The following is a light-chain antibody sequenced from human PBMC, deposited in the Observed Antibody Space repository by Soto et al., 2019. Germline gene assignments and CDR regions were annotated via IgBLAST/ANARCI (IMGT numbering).Light chain of an antibody. V-gene: IGLV3-21*04. J-gene: IGLJ2*01. CDR1: NIGSKS. Sequence: SYELTQPPPVSVAPGKTARITCGGNNIGSKSVHWYQQKPRQAPVLVIYYDSDRPSGIPERFSGSNSGNTATLTISSVEAGDEADYYCQVWDSSSDHPVFGGGTKLTVL. CDR2: YDS. CDR3: QVWDSSSDHPV.